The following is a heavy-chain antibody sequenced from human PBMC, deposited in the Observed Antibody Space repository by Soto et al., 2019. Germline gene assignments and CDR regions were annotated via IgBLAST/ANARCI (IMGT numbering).Heavy chain of an antibody. CDR1: GGSISSYY. CDR3: ARRVVAATRDYYYYYMDV. J-gene: IGHJ6*03. CDR2: IYYSGST. Sequence: PSETLSLTCTVSGGSISSYYWSWIRQPPGKGLEWIGYIYYSGSTNYNPSLKSRVTISVDTSKNQFSLKLSSVTAADTAVYYCARRVVAATRDYYYYYMDVWGKGTTVTVSS. D-gene: IGHD2-15*01. V-gene: IGHV4-59*08.